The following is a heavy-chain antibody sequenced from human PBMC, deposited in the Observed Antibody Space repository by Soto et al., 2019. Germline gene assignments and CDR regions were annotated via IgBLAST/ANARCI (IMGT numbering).Heavy chain of an antibody. V-gene: IGHV3-48*02. Sequence: QSGGSLRLSCAASGFTFSSYSMNWVRQAPGKGLEWVSYISSSSSTIYYADPVKGRFTISRDSAKNSLYLQMNSLRDEDTAVYYCARTEWLGTRHWFDPWGQGTLVTVSS. D-gene: IGHD6-19*01. CDR1: GFTFSSYS. CDR2: ISSSSSTI. CDR3: ARTEWLGTRHWFDP. J-gene: IGHJ5*02.